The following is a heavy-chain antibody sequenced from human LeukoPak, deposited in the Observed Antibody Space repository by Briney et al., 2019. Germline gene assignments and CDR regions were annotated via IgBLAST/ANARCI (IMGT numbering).Heavy chain of an antibody. Sequence: GGSLRLSCAASGFTFSSYAMAWVRQAPGKGLEWVSAISGSGGGTDYADSVKGRFTISRDNSNNTLYLQMNSLRADDAAVYYCTKDKYYEILTGYPNWFDPWGQGTLVTVSS. CDR2: ISGSGGGT. CDR3: TKDKYYEILTGYPNWFDP. V-gene: IGHV3-23*01. J-gene: IGHJ5*02. D-gene: IGHD3-9*01. CDR1: GFTFSSYA.